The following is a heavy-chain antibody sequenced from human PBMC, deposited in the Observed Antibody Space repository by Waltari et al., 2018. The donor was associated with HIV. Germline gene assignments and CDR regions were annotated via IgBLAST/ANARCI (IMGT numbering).Heavy chain of an antibody. D-gene: IGHD4-4*01. Sequence: QVQLVQSGAEVKKPGSSVKVSCKASGGTFSSSAISWGRQAPGHGLEWKGGVVPIFVTANYAQKFQGRVTITADKSTSTAYMELSSLRSEDTAVYYWARGRLQSPGTVRYFDLWGRGTLVTVSS. CDR2: VVPIFVTA. CDR1: GGTFSSSA. CDR3: ARGRLQSPGTVRYFDL. V-gene: IGHV1-69*06. J-gene: IGHJ2*01.